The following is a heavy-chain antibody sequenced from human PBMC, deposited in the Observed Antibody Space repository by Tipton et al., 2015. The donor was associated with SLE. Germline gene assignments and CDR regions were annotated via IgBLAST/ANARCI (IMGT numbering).Heavy chain of an antibody. D-gene: IGHD3-16*01. CDR2: INHSGST. J-gene: IGHJ5*02. Sequence: TLSLTCAVYGGSFSGYYWSWIRQPPGKGLEWIGEINHSGSTNYNPSLKSRVTIAVDTSKNQFSLKLSSVTAADTAVYYCARAPWGGWFDPWGQGTLVTVSS. CDR3: ARAPWGGWFDP. V-gene: IGHV4-34*01. CDR1: GGSFSGYY.